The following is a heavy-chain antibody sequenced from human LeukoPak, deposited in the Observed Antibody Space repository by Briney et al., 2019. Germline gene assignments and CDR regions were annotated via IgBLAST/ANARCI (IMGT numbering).Heavy chain of an antibody. CDR2: IYYSGST. J-gene: IGHJ5*02. CDR3: ARENSYGDYVGWFDP. Sequence: SETLSLTCTVSGGSISSYYWSWIRQPPGKGLEWIGYIYYSGSTNYNPSLKSRVTISVDTSKNQFSLKLSSVTVADTAVYYCARENSYGDYVGWFDPWGQGTLVTVSS. D-gene: IGHD4-17*01. V-gene: IGHV4-59*01. CDR1: GGSISSYY.